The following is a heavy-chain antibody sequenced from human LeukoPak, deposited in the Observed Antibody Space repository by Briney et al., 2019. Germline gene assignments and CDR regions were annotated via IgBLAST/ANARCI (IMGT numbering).Heavy chain of an antibody. CDR1: GGTFSSYA. V-gene: IGHV1-69*05. D-gene: IGHD4-17*01. CDR3: ARDNGPNSFDP. J-gene: IGHJ5*02. CDR2: IIPIFGTA. Sequence: SVKVPCKASGGTFSSYAISWVRQAPGQGLEWMGRIIPIFGTANYAQKFQGRVTITTDESTSTAYIELSSLRSEDTAVYYCARDNGPNSFDPWGQGTLVTVSS.